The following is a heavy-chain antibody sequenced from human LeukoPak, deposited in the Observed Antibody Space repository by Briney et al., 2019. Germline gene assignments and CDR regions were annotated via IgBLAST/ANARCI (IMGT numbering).Heavy chain of an antibody. D-gene: IGHD2-2*01. CDR1: GFTFSTYG. CDR2: IWYDGSNK. J-gene: IGHJ6*02. Sequence: GGSLRLSCAASGFTFSTYGMHWVRQAPVKGLEWVAVIWYDGSNKYYADSMKGRFTISRDNSKNTLFLQMNSLRAEDTAVYYCARDPLVGSVAVVPAARTPYYGMDVWGQGTTVTVSS. V-gene: IGHV3-33*01. CDR3: ARDPLVGSVAVVPAARTPYYGMDV.